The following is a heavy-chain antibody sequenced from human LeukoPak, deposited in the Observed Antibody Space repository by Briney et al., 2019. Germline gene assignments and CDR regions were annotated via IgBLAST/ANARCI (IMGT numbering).Heavy chain of an antibody. CDR2: ISSQSTYI. CDR3: ARDPHLSGWSDY. D-gene: IGHD6-19*01. CDR1: GFTYSSYS. J-gene: IGHJ4*02. V-gene: IGHV3-21*01. Sequence: PGGSLRLSCAASGFTYSSYSMSWVRQAPGKGLEWVSSISSQSTYIYSADSLKGRFAISRDNAKNSLYLQMNSLRAEYTAVYYCARDPHLSGWSDYWGQGTLVTVSS.